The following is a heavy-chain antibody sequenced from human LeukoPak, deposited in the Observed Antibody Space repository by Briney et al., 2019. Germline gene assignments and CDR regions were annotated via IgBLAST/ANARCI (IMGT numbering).Heavy chain of an antibody. CDR1: GFTFSSYG. V-gene: IGHV3-33*01. Sequence: GGSLRLSCAASGFTFSSYGMHWVRQAPGKGLEWVAVIWYDGSHKSYADPVKGRFTISRDNAKNSLFLQMNSLRAEDTAVYYCSRGRLFGDYWGQGALVTVSS. J-gene: IGHJ4*02. CDR3: SRGRLFGDY. CDR2: IWYDGSHK. D-gene: IGHD3-16*01.